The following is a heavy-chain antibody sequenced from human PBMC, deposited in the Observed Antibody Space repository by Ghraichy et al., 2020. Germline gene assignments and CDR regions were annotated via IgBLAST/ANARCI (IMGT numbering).Heavy chain of an antibody. V-gene: IGHV4-39*01. Sequence: IGSIYYSGSTYYSPSLKSRVTISVDTSKNQFSLKLSSVTAADTAVYYCAGPSVLWFVAVDYWGQGIRVTVSS. CDR2: IYYSGST. CDR3: AGPSVLWFVAVDY. D-gene: IGHD3-10*01. J-gene: IGHJ4*02.